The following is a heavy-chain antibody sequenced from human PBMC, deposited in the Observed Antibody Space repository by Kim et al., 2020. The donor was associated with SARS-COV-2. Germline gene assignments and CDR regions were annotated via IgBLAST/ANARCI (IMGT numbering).Heavy chain of an antibody. V-gene: IGHV4-34*01. J-gene: IGHJ6*03. Sequence: SETLSLTCAVYGGSFSGYYWSWIRQPPGKGLEWIGEINHSGSTNYNPSLKSRVTISVDTSKNQFSLKLSSVTAADTAVYYCARGTRQWQSRHYYYYKDV. CDR1: GGSFSGYY. CDR2: INHSGST. CDR3: ARGTRQWQSRHYYYYKDV. D-gene: IGHD6-19*01.